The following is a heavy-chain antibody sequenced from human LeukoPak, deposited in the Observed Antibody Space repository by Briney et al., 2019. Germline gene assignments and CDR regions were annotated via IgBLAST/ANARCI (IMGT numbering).Heavy chain of an antibody. Sequence: GGSLRLSCAASGFTFSSYGMHWVRQAPGKGLEWVAVISYDGSNKYYADSVKGRFTISRDNSKNTLYLQMNSLRAEDTAVYYCARDGMATIYPLPTYTFDYWGQGTLVTVSS. CDR1: GFTFSSYG. CDR2: ISYDGSNK. J-gene: IGHJ4*02. CDR3: ARDGMATIYPLPTYTFDY. V-gene: IGHV3-30*03. D-gene: IGHD5-24*01.